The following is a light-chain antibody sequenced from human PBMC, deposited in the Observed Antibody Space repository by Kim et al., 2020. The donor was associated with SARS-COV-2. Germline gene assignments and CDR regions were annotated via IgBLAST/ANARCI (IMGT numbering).Light chain of an antibody. CDR3: QTWGTGIVA. V-gene: IGLV4-69*01. CDR1: YDHRLYA. Sequence: QLVLTQSPSASASLGASVKLTCTLNYDHRLYAIAWHQQQSGKGPRYLMKVNGDGSHNKGDGTPDRFTGSTSGAERYLTISSLQSEDEADYYCQTWGTGIVAFGGGTRLTVL. CDR2: VNGDGSH. J-gene: IGLJ2*01.